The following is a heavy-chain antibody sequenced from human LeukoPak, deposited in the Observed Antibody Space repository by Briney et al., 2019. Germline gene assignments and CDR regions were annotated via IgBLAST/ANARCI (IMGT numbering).Heavy chain of an antibody. CDR1: GGTFSSYA. CDR3: ARGPRIVVVPGAHTSSNWFDP. V-gene: IGHV1-69*05. CDR2: IIPIFGTA. D-gene: IGHD2-2*01. J-gene: IGHJ5*02. Sequence: SVKVSCKASGGTFSSYAISWVRQAPGQGLEWMGGIIPIFGTANYAQKFQGRVTITTDESTSTAYMELGSLRSEDTAVYYCARGPRIVVVPGAHTSSNWFDPWAQGTLVTVS.